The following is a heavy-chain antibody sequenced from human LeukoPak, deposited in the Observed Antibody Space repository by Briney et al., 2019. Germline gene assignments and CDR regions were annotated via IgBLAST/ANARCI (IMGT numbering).Heavy chain of an antibody. CDR2: IYSGGST. CDR3: ARLDNNGLYSEYLQH. Sequence: GGSLRLSCAASEFSVGSNYMTWVRQAPGKGLEWVSLIYSGGSTYYADSVKGRFTISRDNSKNTLYLQMNSLRAEDTAVYYCARLDNNGLYSEYLQHWGQGTLVTVSS. V-gene: IGHV3-66*04. D-gene: IGHD6-19*01. CDR1: EFSVGSNY. J-gene: IGHJ1*01.